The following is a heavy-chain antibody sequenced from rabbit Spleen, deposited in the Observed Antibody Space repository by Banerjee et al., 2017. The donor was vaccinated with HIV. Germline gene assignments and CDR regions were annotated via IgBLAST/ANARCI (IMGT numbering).Heavy chain of an antibody. CDR3: ARGGGL. V-gene: IGHV1S7*01. CDR2: IDPVFGSA. J-gene: IGHJ4*01. Sequence: QVKESGGGLVQPGGSLKLSCKASGFDFSSYYMSWVRQAPGKGLEWIGYIDPVFGSAYYASWVNGRFSISRENTQNTVSLQLNSLTAADTATYFCARGGGLWGPGTLVTVS. CDR1: GFDFSSYY.